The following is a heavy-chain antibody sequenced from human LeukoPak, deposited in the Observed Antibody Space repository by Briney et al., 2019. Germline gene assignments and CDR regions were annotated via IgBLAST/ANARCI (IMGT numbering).Heavy chain of an antibody. CDR1: GYNFDTDW. CDR2: IYPDDFDT. Sequence: GASLQISCKGSGYNFDTDWIGWVRQMPGKGMEWMGIIYPDDFDTRYSPSFRGQVSVSVDKSISTAYLQWSSLKASDTAMYYCVSFPVGANLHYRGQGTLVTVSS. D-gene: IGHD1-26*01. V-gene: IGHV5-51*01. CDR3: VSFPVGANLHY. J-gene: IGHJ4*02.